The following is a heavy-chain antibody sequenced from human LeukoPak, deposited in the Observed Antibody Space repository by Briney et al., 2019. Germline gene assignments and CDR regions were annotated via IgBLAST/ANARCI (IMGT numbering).Heavy chain of an antibody. CDR3: TTEDPITIFGVVIKVFDP. D-gene: IGHD3-3*01. CDR1: GFTFSNAY. CDR2: IKPKTDGETT. J-gene: IGHJ5*02. V-gene: IGHV3-15*07. Sequence: GGSLRLSCAASGFTFSNAYTNWVRQAPGKGLEWVGRIKPKTDGETTEYAAPVKDRFSISRDDSKNTLYLQMNSLKTEGTAVYYCTTEDPITIFGVVIKVFDPWGQGTLVTVSS.